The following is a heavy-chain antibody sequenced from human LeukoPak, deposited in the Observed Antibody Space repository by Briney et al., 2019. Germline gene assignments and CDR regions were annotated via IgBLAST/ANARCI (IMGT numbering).Heavy chain of an antibody. J-gene: IGHJ6*03. D-gene: IGHD1-14*01. V-gene: IGHV3-48*03. Sequence: PGGSVRLSCAASGFTFSSYDMNWVRQAPGKGLEWASYISSGGNNIYYADSVKGRFTISRDNAKNSLYLQMSSLGAEDTAVYYCARDSPITGSFYYYMDVWGKGTTVTVSS. CDR2: ISSGGNNI. CDR1: GFTFSSYD. CDR3: ARDSPITGSFYYYMDV.